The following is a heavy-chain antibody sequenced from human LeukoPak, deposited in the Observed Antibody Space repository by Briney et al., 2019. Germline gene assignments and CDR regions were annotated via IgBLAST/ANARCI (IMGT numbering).Heavy chain of an antibody. Sequence: GASVKVSCKASGGTFSNYAISWVRQAPGQGLEWLGGIIPIFGTAKYAQKFQGRVTITTDDSTTTAYMELTSLRSEDTAVYYCVRRQALRGRHRAFDPWGQGTLVTVTS. J-gene: IGHJ5*02. CDR2: IIPIFGTA. CDR3: VRRQALRGRHRAFDP. V-gene: IGHV1-69*05. D-gene: IGHD6-25*01. CDR1: GGTFSNYA.